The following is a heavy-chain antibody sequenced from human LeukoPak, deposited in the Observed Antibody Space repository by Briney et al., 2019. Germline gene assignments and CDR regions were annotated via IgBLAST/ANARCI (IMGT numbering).Heavy chain of an antibody. V-gene: IGHV4-61*02. Sequence: SETLSLTCTVSGGSISSGSYYWSWIRQPARKGLEWIGRIYTSGSTNYNPSLKSRVTISVDTSKNQFSLKLSTVTAADKAVYYCARDPWGVVEMDVWGKGTTVTVSS. CDR3: ARDPWGVVEMDV. CDR1: GGSISSGSYY. CDR2: IYTSGST. D-gene: IGHD2-2*01. J-gene: IGHJ6*04.